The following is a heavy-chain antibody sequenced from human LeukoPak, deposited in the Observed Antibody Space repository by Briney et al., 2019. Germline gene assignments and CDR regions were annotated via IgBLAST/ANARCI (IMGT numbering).Heavy chain of an antibody. CDR3: AKGLYSIKYGCCFDY. CDR2: VSGGGSST. D-gene: IGHD2-21*01. J-gene: IGHJ4*02. Sequence: GGPLRPSGVASGFTFTNYAMNWVRQAPGKGLEWVSGVSGGGSSTYYADSVKCPFTISRDNSKNMLYLQMNSLRAEDTAVYYWAKGLYSIKYGCCFDYWGQGTLVTVSS. CDR1: GFTFTNYA. V-gene: IGHV3-23*01.